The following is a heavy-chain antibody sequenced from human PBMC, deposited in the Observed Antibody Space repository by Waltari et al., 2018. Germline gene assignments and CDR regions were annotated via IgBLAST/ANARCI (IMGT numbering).Heavy chain of an antibody. CDR1: GGSISSYY. V-gene: IGHV4-59*01. J-gene: IGHJ6*02. CDR3: ARDGTYGMDV. D-gene: IGHD1-26*01. CDR2: IYYSGST. Sequence: QVQLQVSGPGLVKASEALSVTCGAPGGSISSYYWTWIRQPPGKGLEWIGYIYYSGSTNYNPSLKSRVTISVDTSKNQFSLKLSSVTAADTAVYYCARDGTYGMDVWGQGTTVTVSS.